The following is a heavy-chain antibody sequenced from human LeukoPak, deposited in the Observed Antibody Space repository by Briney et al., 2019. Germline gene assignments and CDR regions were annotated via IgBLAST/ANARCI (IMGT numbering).Heavy chain of an antibody. CDR2: INPSGGST. D-gene: IGHD3-10*01. CDR3: AREIGSGSYYNTPTNFFDY. J-gene: IGHJ4*02. V-gene: IGHV1-46*01. CDR1: GYTFTGYY. Sequence: ASVKVSCKASGYTFTGYYMHWVRQAPGQGLEWMGIINPSGGSTSYTQKFQGRVTMTRDTSTSTVYMELSSLRSEDTAVYYCAREIGSGSYYNTPTNFFDYWGQGTLVTVSS.